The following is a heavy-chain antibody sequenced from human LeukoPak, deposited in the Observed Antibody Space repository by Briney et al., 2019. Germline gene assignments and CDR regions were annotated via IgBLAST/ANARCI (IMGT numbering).Heavy chain of an antibody. CDR1: GYTFTSYG. CDR2: IKPNSVVT. V-gene: IGHV1-2*02. D-gene: IGHD6-19*01. J-gene: IGHJ4*02. CDR3: ARPLSSGRYADYYFDY. Sequence: ASVKVSCKASGYTFTSYGISWVRQAPGHGLEWMGWIKPNSVVTNYAQKFQGRVTMTKDTPITTAYMELRRLTSDDTAVYYCARPLSSGRYADYYFDYWGQGTLVTVSS.